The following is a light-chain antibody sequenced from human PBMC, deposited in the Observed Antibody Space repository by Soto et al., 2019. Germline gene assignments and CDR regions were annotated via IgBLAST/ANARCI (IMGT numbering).Light chain of an antibody. Sequence: SYELTQPPSVSVAPGQTARITCGGTNIGSKSVHWYQQRPGQAPVMVVYDDTDRPSGIPERFSGSNSGDTATLTISRVDAGDEADYYCQVWDRESEHYVFGTGTKSPS. J-gene: IGLJ1*01. CDR1: NIGSKS. CDR2: DDT. CDR3: QVWDRESEHYV. V-gene: IGLV3-21*02.